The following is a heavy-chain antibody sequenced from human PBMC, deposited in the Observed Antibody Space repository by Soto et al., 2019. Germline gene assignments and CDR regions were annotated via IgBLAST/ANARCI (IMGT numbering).Heavy chain of an antibody. CDR2: IYHSGST. V-gene: IGHV4-30-2*01. J-gene: IGHJ6*02. Sequence: SETLSLTCAVSGGSISSGGYSWSWIRQPPGKGLEWIGYIYHSGSTNYNPSLKIRITISVDRSKNQFTLKLSSVTFADTAVFYCARHTTVVVAATLHYYGMDVWGQGTTVTVSS. CDR3: ARHTTVVVAATLHYYGMDV. CDR1: GGSISSGGYS. D-gene: IGHD2-15*01.